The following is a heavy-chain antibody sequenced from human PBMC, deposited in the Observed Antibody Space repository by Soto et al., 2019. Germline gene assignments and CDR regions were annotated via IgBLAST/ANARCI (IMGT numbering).Heavy chain of an antibody. CDR2: IKHDGSEK. V-gene: IGHV3-7*03. CDR3: ASVPGSPGYHGLDV. Sequence: EVQLVESGGGLVQPGGSLRLSCATSGLTFSRYWMTWVRQAPGKGLEWVATIKHDGSEKSNLDSVEGRFTISRDNAKNSLSLQMNSLRVEDTDVYFCASVPGSPGYHGLDVWGQGTTVTVSS. J-gene: IGHJ6*02. CDR1: GLTFSRYW. D-gene: IGHD6-19*01.